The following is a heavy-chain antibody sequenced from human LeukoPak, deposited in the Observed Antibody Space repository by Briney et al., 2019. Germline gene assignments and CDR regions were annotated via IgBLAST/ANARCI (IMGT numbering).Heavy chain of an antibody. CDR1: GVSFSGYY. J-gene: IGHJ4*02. Sequence: SETLSLTCAVYGVSFSGYYCSWIRQPPGQGLEWIGKINHSGSTTYNPSLKSRVTISVDTSKNQFSLKLSSVTAADTAVYYCARGYSGSGVDYWGQGTLVTVSS. D-gene: IGHD3-10*01. CDR3: ARGYSGSGVDY. CDR2: INHSGST. V-gene: IGHV4-34*01.